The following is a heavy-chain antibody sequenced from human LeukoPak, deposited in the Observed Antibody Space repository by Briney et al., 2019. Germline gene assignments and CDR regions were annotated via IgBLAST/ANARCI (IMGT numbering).Heavy chain of an antibody. CDR1: GFTFSSYW. J-gene: IGHJ4*02. V-gene: IGHV3-7*03. Sequence: QSGGSLRLSCAASGFTFSSYWMSWVRQAPGKGLEWVANIKQDGGEKYYVGSVKGRFTISRDNAKNSLYLQMNSLRAEDTALYYCAKDIRPISYCGGDCYPGPFDYWGQGTLVTVSS. D-gene: IGHD2-21*02. CDR3: AKDIRPISYCGGDCYPGPFDY. CDR2: IKQDGGEK.